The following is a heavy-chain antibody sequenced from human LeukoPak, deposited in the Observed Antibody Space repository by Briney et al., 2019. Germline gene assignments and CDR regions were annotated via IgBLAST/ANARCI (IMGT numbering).Heavy chain of an antibody. D-gene: IGHD3-9*01. J-gene: IGHJ2*01. V-gene: IGHV4-59*08. CDR1: GGSITGYS. CDR3: ASLSRDILTGYYIGYFDL. Sequence: PSETLSLTCSVSGGSITGYSWSWIRQPPGKGLEWIGYIYYSGDTFYNPSLNSRLSMSVDTSKNQFSLKLSSVTAADTAVYYCASLSRDILTGYYIGYFDLWGRGTLVTVSS. CDR2: IYYSGDT.